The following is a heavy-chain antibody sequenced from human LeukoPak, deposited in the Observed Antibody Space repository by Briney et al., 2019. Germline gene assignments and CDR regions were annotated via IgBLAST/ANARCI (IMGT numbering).Heavy chain of an antibody. CDR1: GGSISSSSYY. CDR3: ARGDCSSTICYSPMDV. CDR2: IYRSGST. D-gene: IGHD2-2*01. V-gene: IGHV4-39*07. J-gene: IGHJ6*03. Sequence: PSETLSLTCTVSGGSISSSSYYWVWIRQTPGKGLEWIGSIYRSGSTNYNPSLKSRVTISVDTSKNQFSLKVNSVTAADTALYYCARGDCSSTICYSPMDVWGKGTTVTVSS.